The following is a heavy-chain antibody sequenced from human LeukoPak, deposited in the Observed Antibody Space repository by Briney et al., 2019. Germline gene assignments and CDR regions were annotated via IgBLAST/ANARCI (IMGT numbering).Heavy chain of an antibody. D-gene: IGHD5-12*01. CDR1: GYIFTKYW. CDR3: ARHFGYSGYDGDY. CDR2: IYPGDSDI. Sequence: GESPKISCKASGYIFTKYWIAWVRQMPGKGLEWMGIIYPGDSDIRYSPSFQGQVTISADKSTNTAYLQWSSLKASDTARYYCARHFGYSGYDGDYWGQGTLVTVSS. V-gene: IGHV5-51*01. J-gene: IGHJ4*02.